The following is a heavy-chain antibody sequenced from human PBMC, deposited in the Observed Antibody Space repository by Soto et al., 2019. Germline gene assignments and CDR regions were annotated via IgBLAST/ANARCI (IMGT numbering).Heavy chain of an antibody. CDR1: GGTFSSYA. D-gene: IGHD4-4*01. CDR2: IIPIFGTA. V-gene: IGHV1-69*12. CDR3: ARDQDVSNYHGMDV. J-gene: IGHJ6*02. Sequence: QVQLVQSGAEVKKPGSSVKVSCKASGGTFSSYAISWVRQAPGQGLEWMGGIIPIFGTANYAQKFQGRVTIAANETXSTAYMELSSLRSEDTAVYYCARDQDVSNYHGMDVWGQGTTVTVSS.